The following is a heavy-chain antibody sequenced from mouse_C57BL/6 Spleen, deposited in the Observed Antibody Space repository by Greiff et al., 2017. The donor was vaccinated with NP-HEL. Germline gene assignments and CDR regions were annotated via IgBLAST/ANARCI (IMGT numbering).Heavy chain of an antibody. J-gene: IGHJ3*01. V-gene: IGHV1-55*01. CDR3: ARPYDYPAWFAY. D-gene: IGHD2-4*01. CDR2: IYPGSGST. Sequence: VQLQQPGAELVKPGASVKMSCKASGYTFTSYWITWVKQRPGQGLEWIGDIYPGSGSTNYNEKFKSKATLTVDTSSSTAYMQLSSLTSEDSAVYYCARPYDYPAWFAYWGQGTLVTVSA. CDR1: GYTFTSYW.